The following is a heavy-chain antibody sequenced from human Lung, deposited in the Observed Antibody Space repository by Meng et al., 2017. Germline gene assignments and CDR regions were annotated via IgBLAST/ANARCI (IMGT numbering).Heavy chain of an antibody. Sequence: VQFKEPGHGLGKPSGTLSLPCAVFGGSISSRNWWSWVRQSPGKGLEWIGEIYHSGRTNYNPSLESRVTISLDKSQNHFSLKVKSVTAADTAVYYCVRGGQDQAYYDFWSGPFDPWGQGTLVTVSS. D-gene: IGHD3-3*01. V-gene: IGHV4-4*02. CDR1: GGSISSRNW. J-gene: IGHJ5*02. CDR3: VRGGQDQAYYDFWSGPFDP. CDR2: IYHSGRT.